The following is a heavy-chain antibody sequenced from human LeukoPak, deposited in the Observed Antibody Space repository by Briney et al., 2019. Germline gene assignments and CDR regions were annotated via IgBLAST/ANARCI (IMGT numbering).Heavy chain of an antibody. CDR1: GYTFISYS. V-gene: IGHV1-18*01. CDR2: ISAYTGNT. CDR3: ARSPPPYYYDSSGPIDY. D-gene: IGHD3-22*01. J-gene: IGHJ4*02. Sequence: ASVKVSCKASGYTFISYSITWVRQAPGQGLEWMGWISAYTGNTLYAQKFQGRVTMTTDTSTSTAYMELKGLRSDDTALYYCARSPPPYYYDSSGPIDYWGQGTLITVSS.